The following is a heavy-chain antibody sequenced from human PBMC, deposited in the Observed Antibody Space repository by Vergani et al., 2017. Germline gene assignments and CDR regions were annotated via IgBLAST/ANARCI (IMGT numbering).Heavy chain of an antibody. CDR2: IYSGGST. Sequence: VQLVESGGGLVKPGGSLRLSCAASGFTVSSNYMNWVRQAPGKGLEWVSVIYSGGSTFYADSVKGRFTISRDNSKNTLYLQMNSLRAEDTAVYYCASGIPYDILTGYPYYFDYWGQGTLVTVSS. CDR3: ASGIPYDILTGYPYYFDY. CDR1: GFTVSSNY. J-gene: IGHJ4*02. D-gene: IGHD3-9*01. V-gene: IGHV3-66*02.